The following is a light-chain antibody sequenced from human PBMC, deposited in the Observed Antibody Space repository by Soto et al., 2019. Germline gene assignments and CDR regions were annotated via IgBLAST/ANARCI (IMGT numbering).Light chain of an antibody. CDR1: QSVSSSF. Sequence: EIVLTQSPGTLSLSPGERATLSCRASQSVSSSFLAWYQQKPGQAPRLLIYGASNRATGIPDRFSGSGSGTDFTLTISRLEPEDFATYYCQQYDTDAWTFGQGTK. V-gene: IGKV3-20*01. J-gene: IGKJ1*01. CDR2: GAS. CDR3: QQYDTDAWT.